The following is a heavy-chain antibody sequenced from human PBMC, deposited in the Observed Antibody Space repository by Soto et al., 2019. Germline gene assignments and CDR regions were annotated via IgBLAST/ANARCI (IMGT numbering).Heavy chain of an antibody. V-gene: IGHV3-66*01. J-gene: IGHJ4*02. CDR1: GFSVSNNY. CDR2: IYSDGTT. D-gene: IGHD3-9*01. CDR3: ARYTHSALRSDW. Sequence: EEQLVESGGGLVQAGGSLRLSCAVSGFSVSNNYMTWVRQAPGKGLEWVSVIYSDGTTYHADCVKGRFIASRDNSQNTLYLQMNNLRVEDTAVYYCARYTHSALRSDWWGLGTLVTVAS.